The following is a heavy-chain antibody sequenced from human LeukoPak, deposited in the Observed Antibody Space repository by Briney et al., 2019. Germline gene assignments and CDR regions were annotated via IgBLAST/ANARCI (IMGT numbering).Heavy chain of an antibody. V-gene: IGHV1-8*01. CDR1: GYTFTSYD. CDR3: ARGLPGSGSYYILNYYYYGMDV. D-gene: IGHD3-10*01. CDR2: MNPNSGNT. J-gene: IGHJ6*02. Sequence: ASVKVSCKASGYTFTSYDINWVRQATGQGLEWMGWMNPNSGNTGYAQKFQGRVTMTRNTSISTAYMELSSLRSEDTAVYYCARGLPGSGSYYILNYYYYGMDVWGQRTTVTVSS.